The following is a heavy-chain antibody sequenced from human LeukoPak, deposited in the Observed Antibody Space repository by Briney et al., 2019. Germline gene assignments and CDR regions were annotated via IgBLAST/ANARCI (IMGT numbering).Heavy chain of an antibody. D-gene: IGHD3-22*01. CDR1: GYTFTSYY. CDR2: INPSGGST. J-gene: IGHJ4*02. V-gene: IGHV1-46*01. CDR3: ASTPKSQYYYDSSGYS. Sequence: EASVKVSCKASGYTFTSYYMHWVRQAPGQGLEWMGIINPSGGSTSYAQKFQGRVTMTRDMPTSTVYMELSSLRSEDTAVYYCASTPKSQYYYDSSGYSWGQGTLVTVSS.